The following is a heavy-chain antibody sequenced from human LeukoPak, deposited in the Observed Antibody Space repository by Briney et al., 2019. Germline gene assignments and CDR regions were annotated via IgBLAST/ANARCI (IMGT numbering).Heavy chain of an antibody. CDR1: GGSISSSSYY. D-gene: IGHD3-9*01. CDR3: ATSPANYDILTGYYPVPYYFDY. CDR2: IYYSGST. J-gene: IGHJ4*02. Sequence: SETLSLTCAVYGGSISSSSYYWGWIRQPPGKGLEWIGSIYYSGSTYYNPSLKSRVTISVDTSKNQFSLKLSSVTAADTAVYYCATSPANYDILTGYYPVPYYFDYWGQGTLVTVSS. V-gene: IGHV4-39*01.